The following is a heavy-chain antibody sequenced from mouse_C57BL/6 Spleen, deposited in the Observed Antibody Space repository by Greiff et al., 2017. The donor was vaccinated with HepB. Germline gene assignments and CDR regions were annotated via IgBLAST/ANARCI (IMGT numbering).Heavy chain of an antibody. Sequence: VQLQQPGAELVKPGASVKMSCKASGYTFTSYWITWVKQRPGQGLEWIGDIYPGSGSTNYNEKFKSKATLTVDKSSSTAYMQLSSLTSEDSAVYYCARGGDGGFAYWGQGTLVTVSA. V-gene: IGHV1-55*01. CDR1: GYTFTSYW. CDR3: ARGGDGGFAY. J-gene: IGHJ3*01. CDR2: IYPGSGST. D-gene: IGHD3-3*01.